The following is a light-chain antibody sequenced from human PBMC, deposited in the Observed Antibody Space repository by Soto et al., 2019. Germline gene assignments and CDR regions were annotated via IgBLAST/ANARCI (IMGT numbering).Light chain of an antibody. CDR3: QQLNTYPWFT. J-gene: IGKJ3*01. CDR2: TAS. CDR1: QGINRH. Sequence: DIRLTQSPSFLSASVGDRVTITCRASQGINRHLAWYQQKPGKAPNLLIYTASTLQSGVPSRFSGSGSGTEFTLTISSLQPEDFATYYCQQLNTYPWFTFGPGTKVDIK. V-gene: IGKV1-9*01.